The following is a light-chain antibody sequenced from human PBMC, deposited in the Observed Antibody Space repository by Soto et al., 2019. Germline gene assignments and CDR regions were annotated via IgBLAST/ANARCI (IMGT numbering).Light chain of an antibody. CDR2: ATS. Sequence: EIVLTQSPGTLSLSPGERATLSCRASQSVSSTYLAWYQQKPGQAPRLLIYATSTRATEIPDRFSGSGSGTDFTLTISRLEPEDFAVYYCQQYDSSPWTFGQGTKVEIK. CDR3: QQYDSSPWT. J-gene: IGKJ1*01. CDR1: QSVSSTY. V-gene: IGKV3-20*01.